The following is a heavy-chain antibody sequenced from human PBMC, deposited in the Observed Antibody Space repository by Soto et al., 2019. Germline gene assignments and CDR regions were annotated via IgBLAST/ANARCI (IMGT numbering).Heavy chain of an antibody. CDR2: IIPIFGTA. V-gene: IGHV1-69*13. CDR1: GGTFSSYA. D-gene: IGHD3-22*01. J-gene: IGHJ3*02. Sequence: ASVKVSCKASGGTFSSYAISWVRQAPGQGLEWMGGIIPIFGTANYAQKFQGRVTITADESTITAYMELSSLRSEDTAVYYCARDPLEGGYYDSSGYIPYDAFDIWGQGTMVTVSS. CDR3: ARDPLEGGYYDSSGYIPYDAFDI.